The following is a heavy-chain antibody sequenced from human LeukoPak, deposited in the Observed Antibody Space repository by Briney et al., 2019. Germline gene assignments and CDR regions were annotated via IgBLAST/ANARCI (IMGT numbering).Heavy chain of an antibody. CDR2: INPNSGGT. D-gene: IGHD1-14*01. Sequence: GASVKVSCKASGYTFTGYYMHWLRQAPGQGLEWMGRINPNSGGTNYAQKFQGRVTMTRDTSISTAYMELSRLRSDDTAVYYCAVVDPTGKFDYWGQGTLVTASS. J-gene: IGHJ4*02. CDR3: AVVDPTGKFDY. V-gene: IGHV1-2*06. CDR1: GYTFTGYY.